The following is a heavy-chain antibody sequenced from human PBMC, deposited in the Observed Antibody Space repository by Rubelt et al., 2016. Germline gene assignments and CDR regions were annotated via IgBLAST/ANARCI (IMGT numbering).Heavy chain of an antibody. J-gene: IGHJ4*02. CDR1: GFTFSSYA. CDR3: ASKRYNWNYQGKSVGDY. CDR2: ISGSGGST. V-gene: IGHV3-23*01. D-gene: IGHD1-7*01. Sequence: EVQLLESGGGLVQPGGSLRLSCAASGFTFSSYAMSWVRQAPGKGLEWVSAISGSGGSTYYADSVKGRFTISRDNAKNTLYLQMNSLRAEDTAVYYCASKRYNWNYQGKSVGDYWGQGTLVTVSS.